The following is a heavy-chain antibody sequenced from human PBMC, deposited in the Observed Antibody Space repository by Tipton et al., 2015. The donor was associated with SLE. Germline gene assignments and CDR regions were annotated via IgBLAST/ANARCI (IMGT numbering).Heavy chain of an antibody. CDR1: GGSVSSGSQY. D-gene: IGHD6-13*01. Sequence: TLSLTCTVSGGSVSSGSQYWSWIRQSAGKGLEWIGRIYTRGSTNYNPPLMSRVAISLDTSKNQFSLKLSSVTAADTAVYYCAREAGLSSRSYYHGYMDVWGKGTTVTISS. J-gene: IGHJ6*03. V-gene: IGHV4-61*02. CDR2: IYTRGST. CDR3: AREAGLSSRSYYHGYMDV.